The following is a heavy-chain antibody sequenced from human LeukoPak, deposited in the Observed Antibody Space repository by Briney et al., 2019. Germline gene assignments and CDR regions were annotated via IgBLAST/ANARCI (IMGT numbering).Heavy chain of an antibody. CDR3: ARTYSSSWLNYYYYMDV. CDR2: MNPNSGNT. V-gene: IGHV1-8*01. J-gene: IGHJ6*03. D-gene: IGHD6-13*01. Sequence: GASVKVSCKASGYTFTSYDINWVRQATGQGLEWMGWMNPNSGNTGYAQKFQGRVTMTSNTSISTAYMELSSLRSEDTAVYYCARTYSSSWLNYYYYMDVWGKGTTVTVSS. CDR1: GYTFTSYD.